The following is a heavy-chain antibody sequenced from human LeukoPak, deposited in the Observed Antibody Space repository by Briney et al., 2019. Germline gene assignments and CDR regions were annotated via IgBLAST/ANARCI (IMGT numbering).Heavy chain of an antibody. J-gene: IGHJ4*02. D-gene: IGHD3-9*01. CDR3: ARDSESWTETGPLFDY. Sequence: GGSLRLSCAASGFTFSSYSMNWVRQAPGKGLEWVSYISSSSSTIYYADSVKGRFTIFRDNAKNSLYLQMNSLRVEDTAVYYCARDSESWTETGPLFDYWGQGTLVTVSS. CDR1: GFTFSSYS. CDR2: ISSSSSTI. V-gene: IGHV3-48*01.